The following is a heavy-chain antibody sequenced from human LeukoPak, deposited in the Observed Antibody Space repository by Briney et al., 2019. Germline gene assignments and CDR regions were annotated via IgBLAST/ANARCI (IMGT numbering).Heavy chain of an antibody. J-gene: IGHJ5*02. CDR1: VFTFGDYA. Sequence: PGGSLRLSCTASVFTFGDYAMSWVRQAPGKGREWGGFIRSKAYGGTTEYAASVKGRFTISRDDSKSITYLQMNSMKTEDTAVYYCTRDRQRQAVWCFDPWGQGTLVTVSS. CDR2: IRSKAYGGTT. V-gene: IGHV3-49*04. D-gene: IGHD3-16*01. CDR3: TRDRQRQAVWCFDP.